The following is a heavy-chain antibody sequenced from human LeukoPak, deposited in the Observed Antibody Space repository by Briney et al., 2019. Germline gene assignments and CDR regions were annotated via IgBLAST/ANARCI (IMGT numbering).Heavy chain of an antibody. Sequence: SETLSLTCAVYGGSFRGYYWSWIRQPPGKGLEWIGEINHSGSTNYNPSLKSRVAISADTSKNQFSLKLSSVTAADTAVYYCAREVLAAAGTYDYWGQGNLVTVSS. CDR1: GGSFRGYY. CDR3: AREVLAAAGTYDY. V-gene: IGHV4-34*01. J-gene: IGHJ4*02. CDR2: INHSGST. D-gene: IGHD6-13*01.